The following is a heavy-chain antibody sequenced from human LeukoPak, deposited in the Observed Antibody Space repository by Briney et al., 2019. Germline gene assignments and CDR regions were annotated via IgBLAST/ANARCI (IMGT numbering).Heavy chain of an antibody. CDR3: ARQRLGYDILTGYYATEPFDY. CDR1: GGSVSSYY. Sequence: SETLSLTCTVSGGSVSSYYWSWIRQPPGKGLEWTGHIYDSGTTNYNPSLKSRVTISLDTSKNQFSLKLSSVTAADTAVYYCARQRLGYDILTGYYATEPFDYWGQGTLVTVSS. CDR2: IYDSGTT. V-gene: IGHV4-59*08. J-gene: IGHJ4*02. D-gene: IGHD3-9*01.